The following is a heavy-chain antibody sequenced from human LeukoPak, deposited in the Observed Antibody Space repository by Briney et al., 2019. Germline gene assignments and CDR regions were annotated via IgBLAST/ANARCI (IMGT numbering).Heavy chain of an antibody. Sequence: GGSLRLSCAASGFTFSSYWMHWVRHAPGKGLVGVSRINSDGSSTSYADSVKGRFTISRDNAKNTLYLQMNSLRAEDTAVYYCARGFGSGSSIPFDYWGQGTLVTVSS. CDR1: GFTFSSYW. CDR2: INSDGSST. D-gene: IGHD3-10*01. J-gene: IGHJ4*02. CDR3: ARGFGSGSSIPFDY. V-gene: IGHV3-74*01.